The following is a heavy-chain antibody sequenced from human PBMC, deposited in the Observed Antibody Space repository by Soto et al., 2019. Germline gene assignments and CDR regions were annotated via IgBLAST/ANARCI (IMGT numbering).Heavy chain of an antibody. Sequence: QVQLVQSGAEVKKPGSSVKVSCKASGGTFSSYAISWVRQAPGQGLEWMGGIIPIFGTANYAQKFQGRVTXIAIEXXSTAYMELSSLRSEDTAVYYCAREGRTTVTTFLDYWGQGTLVTVSS. V-gene: IGHV1-69*12. CDR1: GGTFSSYA. CDR3: AREGRTTVTTFLDY. CDR2: IIPIFGTA. J-gene: IGHJ4*02. D-gene: IGHD4-17*01.